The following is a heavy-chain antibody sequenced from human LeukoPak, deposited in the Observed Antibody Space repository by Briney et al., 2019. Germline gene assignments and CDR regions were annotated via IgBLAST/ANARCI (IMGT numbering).Heavy chain of an antibody. D-gene: IGHD3-22*01. CDR2: IYQGGST. CDR1: TFTVASNY. V-gene: IGHV3-53*01. CDR3: AKDESSGYYYFDY. J-gene: IGHJ4*02. Sequence: PGGSLRLSCAVSTFTVASNYMSWVRQTPGKGLVWVSDIYQGGSTYYSDSVKGRFTISRDNSKKMLYLQMNSLRAEDTAVYYCAKDESSGYYYFDYWGQGTLVTVSS.